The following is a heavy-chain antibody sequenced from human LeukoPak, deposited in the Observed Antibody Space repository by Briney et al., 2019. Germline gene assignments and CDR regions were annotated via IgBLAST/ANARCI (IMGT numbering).Heavy chain of an antibody. J-gene: IGHJ5*02. Sequence: GGSLRLSCAASGFTFSSYWMHWVRQAPGKGLVWVSRINSDGSSTSYADSVKGRFTISRDNAKTTLYLQMNSLRAEDTAVCYCARSPAPGNWFDPWGQGTLVTVSS. CDR3: ARSPAPGNWFDP. CDR1: GFTFSSYW. D-gene: IGHD6-13*01. V-gene: IGHV3-74*01. CDR2: INSDGSST.